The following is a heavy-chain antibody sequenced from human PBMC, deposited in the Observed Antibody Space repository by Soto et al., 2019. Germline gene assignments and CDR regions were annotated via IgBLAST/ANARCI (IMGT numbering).Heavy chain of an antibody. CDR1: GFTFSSYA. J-gene: IGHJ4*02. D-gene: IGHD2-21*02. CDR3: AKDLLIGRWQYHVGVTFDY. Sequence: EVQLLESGGGLVQPGGSLRLSCAASGFTFSSYAMSWVRQAPGKGLEWVSAISGSGGSTYYADSVKGRFTISRDNSKNTLYLQMNSLRAEDTAVYYCAKDLLIGRWQYHVGVTFDYWGQGTLVTVSS. CDR2: ISGSGGST. V-gene: IGHV3-23*01.